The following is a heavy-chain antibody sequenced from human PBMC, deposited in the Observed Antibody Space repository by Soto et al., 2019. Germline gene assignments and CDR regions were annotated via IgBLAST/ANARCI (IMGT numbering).Heavy chain of an antibody. CDR2: IYYSGST. V-gene: IGHV4-59*01. D-gene: IGHD4-17*01. Sequence: SETLSLTCTVSGGSISSYYWSWIRQPPGKGLEWIGYIYYSGSTNYNPSLKSRVTISVDTSKNQFSLKLSSVTAADTAVYYCASHYGDYESDYWGQGTLVTVSS. J-gene: IGHJ4*02. CDR3: ASHYGDYESDY. CDR1: GGSISSYY.